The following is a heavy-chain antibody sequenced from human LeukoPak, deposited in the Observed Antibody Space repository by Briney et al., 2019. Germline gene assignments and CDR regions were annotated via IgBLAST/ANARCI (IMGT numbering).Heavy chain of an antibody. J-gene: IGHJ4*02. CDR2: ISSRSSYI. CDR3: AKERPEEYYGSGSYFDY. Sequence: GGSLRLSCAASGFTFSNYSMNWVRQAPGKGLEWVSSISSRSSYIYYADSVKGRFTISRDNSKNTVYLQMNSLRAEDTAVYYCAKERPEEYYGSGSYFDYWGQGTLVTVSS. D-gene: IGHD3-10*01. V-gene: IGHV3-21*01. CDR1: GFTFSNYS.